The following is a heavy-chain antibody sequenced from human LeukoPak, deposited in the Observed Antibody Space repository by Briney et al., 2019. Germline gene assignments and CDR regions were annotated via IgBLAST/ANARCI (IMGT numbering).Heavy chain of an antibody. J-gene: IGHJ3*02. CDR2: ISSSSSTI. V-gene: IGHV3-48*01. CDR1: GFTFSSYS. D-gene: IGHD2-2*01. Sequence: GGSLRLSCAASGFTFSSYSMNWVRQAPGKGLEWVSYISSSSSTIYYADSVKGRFTISRDNAKNSLYLQMNSLRAEDTAVYYCASDIVVVPPDAFDIWGQGTMVTVSS. CDR3: ASDIVVVPPDAFDI.